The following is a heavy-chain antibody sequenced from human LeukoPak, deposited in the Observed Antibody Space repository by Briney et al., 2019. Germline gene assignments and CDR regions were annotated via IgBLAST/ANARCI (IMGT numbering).Heavy chain of an antibody. Sequence: GGSLRLSCAASGFTFSSYAMSWVRQAPGKGLEWASAISGSGGSTYYADSVRGRFTISRDNAKNTLSLQMNSLRAEDTAVYYCGRGVSVTGFDPWGQGTLVTVSS. J-gene: IGHJ5*02. V-gene: IGHV3-23*01. D-gene: IGHD6-19*01. CDR2: ISGSGGST. CDR3: GRGVSVTGFDP. CDR1: GFTFSSYA.